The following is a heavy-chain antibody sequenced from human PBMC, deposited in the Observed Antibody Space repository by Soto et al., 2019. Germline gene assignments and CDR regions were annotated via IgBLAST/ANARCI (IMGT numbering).Heavy chain of an antibody. V-gene: IGHV4-59*08. J-gene: IGHJ4*02. CDR2: IYYSGST. CDR3: ARHSEKTDIVVALDY. CDR1: GVNIRSYY. D-gene: IGHD2-15*01. Sequence: PSETQSLTNTVAGVNIRSYYGLWIRQPPWKGLEWIGYIYYSGSTNYNPSLKSRVTISVDTSKNQFSLKLSSVTAADTAVYYCARHSEKTDIVVALDYWGRGTLVTVSS.